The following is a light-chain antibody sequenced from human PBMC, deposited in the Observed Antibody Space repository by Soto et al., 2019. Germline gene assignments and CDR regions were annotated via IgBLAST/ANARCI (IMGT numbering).Light chain of an antibody. CDR2: AAS. J-gene: IGKJ4*01. CDR3: LRHNNYPPGLT. CDR1: QGIRND. Sequence: DIQMTQSPSSLSASVGDRVTITCRATQGIRNDLGWYQQKPGKAPKRLIYAASRLQSRVPSRFSGSGSGTEFTLTISNLQPEDFATSNCLRHNNYPPGLTVGGGTKLDIK. V-gene: IGKV1-17*02.